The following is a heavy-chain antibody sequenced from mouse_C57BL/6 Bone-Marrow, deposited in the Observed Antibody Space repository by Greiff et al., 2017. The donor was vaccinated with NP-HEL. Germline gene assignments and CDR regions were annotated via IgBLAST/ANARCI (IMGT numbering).Heavy chain of an antibody. CDR3: ARDYYGSGHYFDY. CDR2: IDPSDSYT. V-gene: IGHV1-59*01. J-gene: IGHJ2*01. D-gene: IGHD1-1*01. Sequence: QVQLQQSGAELVRPGTSVKLSCKASGYTFTSYWMHWVKQRPGQGLEWIGVIDPSDSYTNYNQKFKGKATLTVDTSSSTAYMRLSSLTSEDSAVYYCARDYYGSGHYFDYWGQGTTLTVSS. CDR1: GYTFTSYW.